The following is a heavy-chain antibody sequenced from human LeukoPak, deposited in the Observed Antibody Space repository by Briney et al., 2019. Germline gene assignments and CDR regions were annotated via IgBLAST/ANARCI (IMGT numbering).Heavy chain of an antibody. CDR1: GGSVSSSIYY. V-gene: IGHV4-39*01. J-gene: IGHJ4*02. CDR2: IYYSGST. CDR3: AGRNDILTGYVFDF. D-gene: IGHD3-9*01. Sequence: KPSETLSLTCTVSGGSVSSSIYYWGWIRQPPGKGLEWIGSIYYSGSTSYNPSLKSRVTISVDTSKNQFSLKLTSVTAADTAVYYCAGRNDILTGYVFDFWGQGTLVTVSS.